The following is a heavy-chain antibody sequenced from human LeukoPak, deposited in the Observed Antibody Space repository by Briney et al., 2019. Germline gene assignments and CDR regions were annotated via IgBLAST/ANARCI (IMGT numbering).Heavy chain of an antibody. Sequence: PGGSLRLSCTASGFTFSDYYMTWIRQAPGKGLERLAYISTSGSITSYVDSVRGRFTISRDNAKNSLYLQIDSLRAEDTAMYYCARDRQFRLHDPWGQGILVTVSS. V-gene: IGHV3-11*01. CDR2: ISTSGSIT. J-gene: IGHJ5*02. CDR1: GFTFSDYY. CDR3: ARDRQFRLHDP. D-gene: IGHD3-16*01.